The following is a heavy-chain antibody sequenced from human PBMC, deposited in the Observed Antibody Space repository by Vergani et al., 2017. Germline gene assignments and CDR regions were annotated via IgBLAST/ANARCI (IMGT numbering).Heavy chain of an antibody. J-gene: IGHJ6*02. Sequence: EVQLVESGGGLVQPGGSLRLSCAASGFTFSSYSMNWVRQAPGKGLEWVSYISSISSTIYYADSVKGRFTISRDNAKNSLYLQMNSLRAEDTAVYYCARDAHGWHCSSTSCSNYYYYGMDVWGQGTTVTVSS. CDR1: GFTFSSYS. V-gene: IGHV3-48*01. D-gene: IGHD2-2*01. CDR3: ARDAHGWHCSSTSCSNYYYYGMDV. CDR2: ISSISSTI.